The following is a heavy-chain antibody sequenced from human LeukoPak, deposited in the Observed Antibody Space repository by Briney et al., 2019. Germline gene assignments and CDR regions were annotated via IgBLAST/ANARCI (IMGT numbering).Heavy chain of an antibody. Sequence: GASVKVSCKASGYTFTSYGISWVRQAPGQGLEWMGWISAYNGNTNYAQKLQGRVTMTTDTSTSTAYMELRSLRSDDTAVYYCARDLSKRGYSYGPGDYWGQGTLVTVSS. CDR2: ISAYNGNT. CDR3: ARDLSKRGYSYGPGDY. V-gene: IGHV1-18*01. J-gene: IGHJ4*02. D-gene: IGHD5-18*01. CDR1: GYTFTSYG.